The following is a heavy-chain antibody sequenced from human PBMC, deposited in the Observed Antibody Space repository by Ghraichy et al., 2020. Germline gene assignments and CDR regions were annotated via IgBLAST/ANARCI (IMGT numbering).Heavy chain of an antibody. D-gene: IGHD5-24*01. CDR2: INPNSGGT. CDR1: GYTFTGYY. V-gene: IGHV1-2*06. CDR3: ARPVEMATIKDAFDI. J-gene: IGHJ3*02. Sequence: VSVKVSCKASGYTFTGYYMHWVRQAPGQGLEWMGRINPNSGGTNYAQKFQGRVTMTRDTSISTAYMELSRLRSDDTAVYYCARPVEMATIKDAFDIWGQGTMVTVSS.